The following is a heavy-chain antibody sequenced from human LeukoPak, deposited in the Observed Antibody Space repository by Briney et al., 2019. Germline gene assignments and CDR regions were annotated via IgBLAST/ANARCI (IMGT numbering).Heavy chain of an antibody. Sequence: PSETLPLTCAVYGGSFSGYYWSWIRQPPGKGLEWIGEINHSGSTNYNPSLKSRVTISVDTSKNQFSLKLSSVTAADTAVYYCARGPSYYYWGQGTLVTVSS. J-gene: IGHJ4*02. CDR2: INHSGST. D-gene: IGHD3-10*01. CDR1: GGSFSGYY. V-gene: IGHV4-34*01. CDR3: ARGPSYYY.